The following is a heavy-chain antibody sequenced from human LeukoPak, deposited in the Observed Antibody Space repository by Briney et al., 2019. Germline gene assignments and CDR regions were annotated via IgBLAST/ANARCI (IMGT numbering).Heavy chain of an antibody. V-gene: IGHV4-4*02. CDR1: GGSISSSNW. Sequence: SETLSLTCAVSGGSISSSNWWSWVRQPPGKGLEWIGEIYHSGSTNYNPSLKSRVTISVDKSKNQFSLKLSSVTAADTAVYYCARASKSPEGGYWIPWFDPWGQGTLVTVSS. D-gene: IGHD6-25*01. CDR3: ARASKSPEGGYWIPWFDP. J-gene: IGHJ5*02. CDR2: IYHSGST.